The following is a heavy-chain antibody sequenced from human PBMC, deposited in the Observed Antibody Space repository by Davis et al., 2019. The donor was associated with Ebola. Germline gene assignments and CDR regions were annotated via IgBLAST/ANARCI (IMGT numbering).Heavy chain of an antibody. V-gene: IGHV3-53*01. CDR2: IYSGGST. CDR1: GFTVSSNY. CDR3: AKVPYSIAARNWFDP. Sequence: GESLKISCAASGFTVSSNYMSWVRQAPGKGLEWVSVIYSGGSTYYADSVKGRFTISRDNSKNTLYLQMNSLRAEDTAVYYCAKVPYSIAARNWFDPWGQGTLVTVSS. D-gene: IGHD6-6*01. J-gene: IGHJ5*02.